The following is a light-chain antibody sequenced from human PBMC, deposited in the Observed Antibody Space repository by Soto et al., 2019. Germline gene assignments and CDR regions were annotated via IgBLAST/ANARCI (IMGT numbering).Light chain of an antibody. V-gene: IGLV3-21*02. CDR2: DDN. CDR3: HVWDNDSRHVV. CDR1: NIGTKG. J-gene: IGLJ2*01. Sequence: SYVLTQPPSVSVAPGQTARITCGGSNIGTKGVHWFQQKPGQAPVLVIYDDNDRPSGIPERFSGSSSGNTATLTITRVEAGYEADYYCHVWDNDSRHVVFGGGTKLTVL.